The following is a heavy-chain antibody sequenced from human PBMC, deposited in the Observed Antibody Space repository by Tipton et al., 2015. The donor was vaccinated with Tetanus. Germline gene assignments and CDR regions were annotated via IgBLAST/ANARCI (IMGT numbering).Heavy chain of an antibody. J-gene: IGHJ4*02. CDR1: GGSISSYY. D-gene: IGHD2-15*01. CDR2: IYTSGST. Sequence: TLSLTCTVSGGSISSYYWSWIRQPAGKGLEWIGRIYTSGSTNYNPSLKSRVTMSVDTSKNQFSLKLSSVTAAYTAVYYCARHLGTYCSGGSSPFDYWGQGTLVTVSS. CDR3: ARHLGTYCSGGSSPFDY. V-gene: IGHV4-4*07.